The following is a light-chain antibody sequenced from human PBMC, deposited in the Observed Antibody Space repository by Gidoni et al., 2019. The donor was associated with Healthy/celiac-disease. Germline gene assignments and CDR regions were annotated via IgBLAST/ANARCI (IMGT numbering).Light chain of an antibody. CDR3: AAWDDSLSRV. V-gene: IGLV1-47*01. CDR2: RNN. J-gene: IGLJ3*02. CDR1: SSNIGSNY. Sequence: QSVLTQPPPASGTPGQRVTISCSGSSSNIGSNYVYWYQQLPGTAPKLLSYRNNQRPSGVPDRFSGSKSGTSASLAISGLRSEDEADYYCAAWDDSLSRVFGGGTKLTVL.